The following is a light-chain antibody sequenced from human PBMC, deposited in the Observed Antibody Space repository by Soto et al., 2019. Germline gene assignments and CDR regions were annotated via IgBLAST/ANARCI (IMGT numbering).Light chain of an antibody. CDR3: CSYAATFSV. V-gene: IGLV2-14*01. CDR1: RSDVGGYKY. CDR2: EVS. Sequence: QSVLTQPASVSGSPGQSITISCTGTRSDVGGYKYVSWYQQHPGKAPKLLISEVSNRPSGISSRFSGSKSGNTASLTISGLQAEDEADYYCCSYAATFSVFGGGTKVTVL. J-gene: IGLJ3*02.